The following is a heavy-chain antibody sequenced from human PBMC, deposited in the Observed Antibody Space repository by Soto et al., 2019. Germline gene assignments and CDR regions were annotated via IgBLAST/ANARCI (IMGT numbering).Heavy chain of an antibody. CDR2: INHSGST. D-gene: IGHD6-19*01. J-gene: IGHJ5*02. CDR1: GGSFSGYY. V-gene: IGHV4-34*01. Sequence: QVQLQQWGAGLLKPSETLSLTCAVYGGSFSGYYWSWIRQPPGKGLEWIGEINHSGSTNYNPSLRSRVTISVDTSKNQFSLKLSSVTAADTAVYYCARGGSGWYGGWFDPWGQGTLVTVSS. CDR3: ARGGSGWYGGWFDP.